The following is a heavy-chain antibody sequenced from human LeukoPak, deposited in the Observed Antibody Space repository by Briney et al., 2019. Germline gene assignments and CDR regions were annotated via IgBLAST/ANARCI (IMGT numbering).Heavy chain of an antibody. CDR3: ASRYCSGGSCYSRGIY. J-gene: IGHJ4*02. Sequence: SVKVSCKASGGTFSSYAISWVRLAPGQGLEWMGRILPILGIANYAQKFQGRVTITADKYTSTAYMELSRLRSEDTAVYYCASRYCSGGSCYSRGIYWGQGTLVTVSS. CDR2: ILPILGIA. CDR1: GGTFSSYA. V-gene: IGHV1-69*04. D-gene: IGHD2-15*01.